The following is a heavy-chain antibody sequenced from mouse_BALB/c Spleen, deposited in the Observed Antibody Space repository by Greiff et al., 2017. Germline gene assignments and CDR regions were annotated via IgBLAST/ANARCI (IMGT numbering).Heavy chain of an antibody. D-gene: IGHD1-1*01. Sequence: VQGVESGPGLVAPSQSLSITCTVSGFSLTSYGVHWVRQPPGKGLEWLGVIWAGGSTNYNSALMSRLSISKDNSKSQVFLKMNSLQTDDTAMYYCARGHYYGSSFAYWGQGTLVTVSA. J-gene: IGHJ3*01. CDR1: GFSLTSYG. CDR3: ARGHYYGSSFAY. V-gene: IGHV2-9*02. CDR2: IWAGGST.